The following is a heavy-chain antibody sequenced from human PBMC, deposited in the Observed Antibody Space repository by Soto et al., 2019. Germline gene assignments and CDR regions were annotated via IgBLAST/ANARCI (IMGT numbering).Heavy chain of an antibody. CDR2: IHYSGTT. V-gene: IGHV4-31*03. D-gene: IGHD1-1*01. Sequence: QVQLQESGPGLVKPSQTLSLTCTVSGASISSGGGYYWTWIRQRPRKGLEWIGYIHYSGTTYNNPSLESRVIMSVDTSKNQFSLKLSSVTAADTAVYYCARADWNPAFDFWGQGTLVTVSS. CDR1: GASISSGGGYY. J-gene: IGHJ4*02. CDR3: ARADWNPAFDF.